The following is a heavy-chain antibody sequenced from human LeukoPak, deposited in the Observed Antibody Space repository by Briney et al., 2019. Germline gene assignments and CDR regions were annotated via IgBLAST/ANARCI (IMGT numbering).Heavy chain of an antibody. V-gene: IGHV3-23*01. CDR3: AKGPHIVVVPAVLDY. CDR1: GFTFSSYA. CDR2: ISGSGGST. Sequence: GGSLRLSCAASGFTFSSYAMSWVRQAPGKGLEWVSAISGSGGSTYYADSVKGRFTISRDNSKNTLYLQMNSLRAEDTAVYYCAKGPHIVVVPAVLDYWGQGTLVTVSS. J-gene: IGHJ4*02. D-gene: IGHD2-2*01.